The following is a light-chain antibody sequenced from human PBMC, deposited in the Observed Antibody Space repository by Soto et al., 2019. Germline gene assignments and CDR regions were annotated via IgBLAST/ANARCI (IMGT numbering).Light chain of an antibody. CDR2: RAS. J-gene: IGKJ4*01. Sequence: EIVLTQSPGTLSLSRGERATLSCRASQSVSSNYLAWYQQKPGQAPKVLIYRASSRATGIPDRFSGSGSGTDFTLTISRLEPEDFAVYYCQQYGSSPLTFGGGTE. CDR3: QQYGSSPLT. CDR1: QSVSSNY. V-gene: IGKV3-20*01.